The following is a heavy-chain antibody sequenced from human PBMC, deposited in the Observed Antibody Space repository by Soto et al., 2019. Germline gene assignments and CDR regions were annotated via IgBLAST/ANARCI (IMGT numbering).Heavy chain of an antibody. Sequence: EVQLVESGGGLIQPGGSLRLYCAASGFTVSSNYMSWVRQAPGKGLEWVSVIYSGGSTYYADSVKGRFSISRDNSKNTLYLQMNSLRAEDTAVYYCARDRVKSGYPDYFQHWGQGTLVTVSS. CDR3: ARDRVKSGYPDYFQH. CDR2: IYSGGST. D-gene: IGHD3-22*01. V-gene: IGHV3-53*01. J-gene: IGHJ1*01. CDR1: GFTVSSNY.